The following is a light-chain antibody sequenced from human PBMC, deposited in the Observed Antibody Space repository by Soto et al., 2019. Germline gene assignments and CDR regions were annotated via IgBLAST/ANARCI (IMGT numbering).Light chain of an antibody. CDR2: EDT. CDR1: SSDVGKYNL. CDR3: SSHAGIRMVI. V-gene: IGLV2-23*01. Sequence: QSALTQPASVSGSPGQSITISCTGTSSDVGKYNLVSGYQQYPGKAPKLMIYEDTKRPSGVSNRFSGSKSGNTASLTVSGLQAEDEADYFCSSHAGIRMVIFGGGTTVTVL. J-gene: IGLJ2*01.